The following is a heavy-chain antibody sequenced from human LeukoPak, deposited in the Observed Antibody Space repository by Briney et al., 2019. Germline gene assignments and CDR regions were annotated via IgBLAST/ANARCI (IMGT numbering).Heavy chain of an antibody. V-gene: IGHV3-30*10. CDR1: GFSFSTYA. CDR2: VSHDRRTK. CDR3: ARAIVGTENFDY. Sequence: PGGYLRLSCAASGFSFSTYAMHWVRQAPGKGLEWVAVVSHDRRTKYYTDSLKGRFTISRDNSKNTLYLQMNGLRTDDTAVSYCARAIVGTENFDYWGQGTLVTVSS. D-gene: IGHD5-12*01. J-gene: IGHJ4*02.